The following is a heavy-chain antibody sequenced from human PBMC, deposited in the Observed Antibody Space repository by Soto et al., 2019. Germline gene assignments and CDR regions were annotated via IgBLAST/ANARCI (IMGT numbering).Heavy chain of an antibody. CDR1: GYSFTRYW. CDR3: ARLSSGSNFFSDY. V-gene: IGHV5-51*01. CDR2: IYPGDSDT. J-gene: IGHJ4*02. Sequence: GESLKISCKGSGYSFTRYWIGWARQMPGKGLEWMGIIYPGDSDTRYSPSFQGQVTISGDKSINTAYLQWSSLKASDTAVYFCARLSSGSNFFSDYWGQGTLVTVSS. D-gene: IGHD3-22*01.